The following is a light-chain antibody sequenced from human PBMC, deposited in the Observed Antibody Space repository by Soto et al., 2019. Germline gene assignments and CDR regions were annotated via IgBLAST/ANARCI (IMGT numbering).Light chain of an antibody. CDR2: GAS. J-gene: IGKJ1*01. CDR3: QQYINWT. Sequence: IVLSLSRPALTVCPRGRVTRSCRARQNIRSDLAWYQQKPGQAPRLLMYGASIRATGIPARFSGSGSGTDFTLTISSLQSDDLALYYCQQYINWTFGQGTKVAIK. CDR1: QNIRSD. V-gene: IGKV3-15*01.